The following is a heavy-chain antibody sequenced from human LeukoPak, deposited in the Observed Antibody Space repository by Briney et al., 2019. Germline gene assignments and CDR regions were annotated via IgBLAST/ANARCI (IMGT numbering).Heavy chain of an antibody. CDR1: GYTFTSYG. CDR2: ISAYNGKT. J-gene: IGHJ4*02. V-gene: IGHV1-18*01. CDR3: ARGGPEYDFWSGYYSD. D-gene: IGHD3-3*01. Sequence: ASVKVSCKASGYTFTSYGISWVRQAPGQGLEWMGWISAYNGKTKYAQKLQGRVTMTTGTSTSTAYMELRSLRSDDTAVYYCARGGPEYDFWSGYYSDWGQGTLVTVSS.